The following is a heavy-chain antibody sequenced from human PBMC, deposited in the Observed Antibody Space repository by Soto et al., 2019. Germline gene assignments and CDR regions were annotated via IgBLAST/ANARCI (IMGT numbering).Heavy chain of an antibody. Sequence: GGSLRLSCAASGFTFSSYSMNWVRQAPGKGLVWVSSISSSSSYIYYADSVKGRFTISRDNAKNSLYLQMSSLRAEDTAVYYCASRGVVVVAANPAFDIWGQGTMVTVSS. CDR2: ISSSSSYI. D-gene: IGHD2-15*01. CDR1: GFTFSSYS. J-gene: IGHJ3*02. V-gene: IGHV3-21*03. CDR3: ASRGVVVVAANPAFDI.